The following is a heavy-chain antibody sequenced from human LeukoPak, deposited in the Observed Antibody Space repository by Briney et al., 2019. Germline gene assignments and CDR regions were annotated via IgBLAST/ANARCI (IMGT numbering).Heavy chain of an antibody. V-gene: IGHV1-69*04. D-gene: IGHD5-12*01. CDR1: GGTFSSYA. Sequence: ASVKVSCKASGGTFSSYAISWVRQAPGQGLEWMGRIIPILGIANYAQKFQGRVTITADKSTSTAYMELSSLRSEDTAVYYCARGGYSGYDSHTDYWGQGTLVTVSS. J-gene: IGHJ4*02. CDR2: IIPILGIA. CDR3: ARGGYSGYDSHTDY.